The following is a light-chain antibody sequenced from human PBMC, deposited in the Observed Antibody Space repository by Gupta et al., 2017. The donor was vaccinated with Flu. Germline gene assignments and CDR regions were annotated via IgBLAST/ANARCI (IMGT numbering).Light chain of an antibody. J-gene: IGLJ2*01. Sequence: GDKYVSWYQHKSGQSPVLVVYRDTKRPSGIPERFSGSNSGNTATLTISGTQAMDEADYYCQAWDSSIWVFGGGTTLTVL. CDR3: QAWDSSIWV. V-gene: IGLV3-1*01. CDR2: RDT. CDR1: GDKY.